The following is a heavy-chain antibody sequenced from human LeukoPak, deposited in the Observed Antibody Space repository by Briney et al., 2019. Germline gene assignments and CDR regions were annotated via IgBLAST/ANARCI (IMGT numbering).Heavy chain of an antibody. CDR1: GLTFSSYD. CDR2: ISGSGGRT. J-gene: IGHJ6*03. CDR3: ARDPSRGYNYYSYMDV. Sequence: GGSLRLSCAVSGLTFSSYDMSWVRQAPGKGLEWVSGISGSGGRTDYADSVKGRFTISRDKAKNSLYLQMNSLRAEDTAVYYCARDPSRGYNYYSYMDVWGKGTTVTVSS. V-gene: IGHV3-23*01. D-gene: IGHD6-13*01.